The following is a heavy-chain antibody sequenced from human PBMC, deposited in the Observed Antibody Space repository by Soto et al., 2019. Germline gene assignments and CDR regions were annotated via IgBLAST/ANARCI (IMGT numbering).Heavy chain of an antibody. CDR1: GFTFSDYY. J-gene: IGHJ4*02. Sequence: GGSLRLSCAASGFTFSDYYMSWIRQAPGKGLEWVSYISSSSSYTNYADSVKGRFTISRDNAKNSLYLQMNSLRAEDTAVYYCARDQEVGYSYGYRAFDYWGQGTLVTVSS. D-gene: IGHD5-18*01. CDR2: ISSSSSYT. CDR3: ARDQEVGYSYGYRAFDY. V-gene: IGHV3-11*05.